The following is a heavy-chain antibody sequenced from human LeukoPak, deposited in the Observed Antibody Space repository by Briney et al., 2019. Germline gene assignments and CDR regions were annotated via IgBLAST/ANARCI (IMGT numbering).Heavy chain of an antibody. CDR2: INGDGSST. Sequence: PGGSLRLSCAASGFTFSSYAMHWVRQAPGKGLVWVSRINGDGSSTSYADSVKGRFSISRDNTRNTVYMQMNSLRAEDTAVYYCTRGGGTSDYWGQGTLVTVSS. V-gene: IGHV3-74*01. D-gene: IGHD1-14*01. J-gene: IGHJ4*02. CDR1: GFTFSSYA. CDR3: TRGGGTSDY.